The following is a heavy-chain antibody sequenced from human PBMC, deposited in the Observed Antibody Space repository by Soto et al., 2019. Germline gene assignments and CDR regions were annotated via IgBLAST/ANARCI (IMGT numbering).Heavy chain of an antibody. J-gene: IGHJ5*02. CDR1: GFSLRTYG. D-gene: IGHD6-19*01. Sequence: QVQLVESGGGVVQSGRSLTLSCAASGFSLRTYGMQWLRRAPGKGLEWVAFIWYDGTKKFYANSVKGRSTISTDNSNNSLYLQRSGLRAEDTAVYYCARDVVTAVAGSVNWFDPWGQGTLVTVSS. CDR3: ARDVVTAVAGSVNWFDP. V-gene: IGHV3-33*01. CDR2: IWYDGTKK.